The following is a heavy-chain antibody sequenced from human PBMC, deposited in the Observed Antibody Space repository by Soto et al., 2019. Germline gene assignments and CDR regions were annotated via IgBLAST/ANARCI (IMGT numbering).Heavy chain of an antibody. D-gene: IGHD4-4*01. J-gene: IGHJ6*02. V-gene: IGHV1-18*01. CDR2: ISAYNGNT. CDR3: ARGTVTTYYYYYYGMDV. CDR1: GYTFTSYG. Sequence: ASVKVSCKSSGYTFTSYGISCVRQAPGRGLEWMGWISAYNGNTNYAQKLQGRVTMTTDTSTSTAYMELRSLRSDDTAVYYCARGTVTTYYYYYYGMDVWGQGTTVTVSS.